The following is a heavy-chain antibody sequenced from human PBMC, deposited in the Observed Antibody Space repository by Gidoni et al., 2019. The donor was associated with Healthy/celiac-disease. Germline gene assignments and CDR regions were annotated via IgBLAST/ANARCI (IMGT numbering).Heavy chain of an antibody. V-gene: IGHV3-23*01. CDR1: GFTFSSYA. J-gene: IGHJ5*02. CDR3: AKDNPDDYGILPNWFDP. CDR2: ISGSGGST. Sequence: EVQLLESGGGLVQPGGSLRLSCAASGFTFSSYAMSWVRQAPGKGLEWVSAISGSGGSTYYADSVKGRFTISRDNSKNTLYLQMNSLRAEDTAVYYCAKDNPDDYGILPNWFDPWGQGTLVTVSS. D-gene: IGHD4-17*01.